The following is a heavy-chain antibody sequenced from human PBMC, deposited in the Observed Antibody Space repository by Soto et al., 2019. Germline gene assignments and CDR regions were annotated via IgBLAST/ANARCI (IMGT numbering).Heavy chain of an antibody. CDR1: GFTFSDHY. CDR3: ARATTVTDY. D-gene: IGHD4-17*01. Sequence: GGSLRLSCAASGFTFSDHYMDWVRQAPGKGLERVGRTRNKANSHTTEYAASVKGRFTISRDDSKNSLYLQMNSLKVEDTAVYYCARATTVTDYWGQGALVTVSS. J-gene: IGHJ4*02. V-gene: IGHV3-72*01. CDR2: TRNKANSHTT.